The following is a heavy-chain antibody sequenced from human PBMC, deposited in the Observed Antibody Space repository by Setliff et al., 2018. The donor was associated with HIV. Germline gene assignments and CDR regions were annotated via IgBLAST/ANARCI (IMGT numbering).Heavy chain of an antibody. D-gene: IGHD3-16*01. J-gene: IGHJ5*02. Sequence: GGSLRLACAASERTFTFRRFGMHWVRQAPGKGLEWLAFIWYDGSKKDYADSVKGRFTISRDNSKNTLFLQMNSLRPEDPAVYYCARDRGTPDKCFDPWGQGTPVTVSS. V-gene: IGHV3-33*01. CDR2: IWYDGSKK. CDR1: ERTFTFRRFG. CDR3: ARDRGTPDKCFDP.